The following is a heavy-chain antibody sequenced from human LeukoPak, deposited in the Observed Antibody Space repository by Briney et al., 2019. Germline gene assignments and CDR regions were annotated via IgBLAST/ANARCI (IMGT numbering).Heavy chain of an antibody. CDR2: IYPAYSDI. V-gene: IGHV5-51*01. J-gene: IGHJ4*02. Sequence: GESLKISCKGSGYSFTSYWIGWVRQMPGKGLEWMGIIYPAYSDIRYSPSFQGLVPISADKSFSTAYLPWSSLKASDTAMYFCARSYSNNLIDYWGQGTLVTVSS. D-gene: IGHD6-13*01. CDR3: ARSYSNNLIDY. CDR1: GYSFTSYW.